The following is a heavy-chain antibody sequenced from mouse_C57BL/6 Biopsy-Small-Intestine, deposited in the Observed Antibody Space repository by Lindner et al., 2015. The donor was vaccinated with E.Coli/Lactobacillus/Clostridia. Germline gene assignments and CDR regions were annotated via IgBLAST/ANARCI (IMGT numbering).Heavy chain of an antibody. D-gene: IGHD1-1*01. J-gene: IGHJ2*01. V-gene: IGHV1-81*01. CDR1: GYTFTSYG. CDR2: IYPRSGNT. Sequence: VQLQESGAELARPGASVKLSCKASGYTFTSYGISWVKQRTGQGLEWIGEIYPRSGNTYYNEKFKGKATLTADKSSSTAFMELRSLTSEDSAVYFCARRGITTVVATDYWGQGTTLTVSS. CDR3: ARRGITTVVATDY.